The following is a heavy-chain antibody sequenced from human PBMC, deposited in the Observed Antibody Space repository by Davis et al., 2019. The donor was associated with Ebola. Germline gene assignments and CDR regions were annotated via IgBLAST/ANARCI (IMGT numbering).Heavy chain of an antibody. CDR2: ISNGGMT. D-gene: IGHD3-3*01. CDR1: GFTFSSYW. V-gene: IGHV3-74*03. CDR3: AKDGAGWSFDY. J-gene: IGHJ4*02. Sequence: GESLKISCSASGFTFSSYWMHWVRQAPGKGLEWVSDISNGGMTSYAASVKGRFTISRDNSKNTLYLQMHSLIVEDTAVYYCAKDGAGWSFDYWGQGTLVTVPS.